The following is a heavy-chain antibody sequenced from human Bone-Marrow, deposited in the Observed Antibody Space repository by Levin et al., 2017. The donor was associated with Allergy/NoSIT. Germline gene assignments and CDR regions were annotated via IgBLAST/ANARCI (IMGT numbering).Heavy chain of an antibody. D-gene: IGHD4-17*01. CDR1: GFAFTDYY. CDR2: INPNNGAT. CDR3: ARDPAVTRDGYFDL. J-gene: IGHJ2*01. Sequence: PGAPVKVSCKASGFAFTDYYMHWVRQAPGQGLEWLGWINPNNGATKYALKFQDRVTMTRDTSISTAYMEFRRLRSDDTAVFYCARDPAVTRDGYFDLWGRGTLVSVSS. V-gene: IGHV1-2*02.